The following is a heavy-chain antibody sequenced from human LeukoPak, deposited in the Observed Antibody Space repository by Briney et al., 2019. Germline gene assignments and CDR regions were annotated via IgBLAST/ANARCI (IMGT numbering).Heavy chain of an antibody. CDR3: AKVDYDFWSGYPGGPDY. J-gene: IGHJ4*02. V-gene: IGHV3-23*01. Sequence: GSLRLSCAASGFTFSSYAMSWVRQAPGKGLEWVSAISGSGGSTYYADSVKGRFTISRDNSKNTLYLQMNSLRAEDTAVYYCAKVDYDFWSGYPGGPDYWGQGTLITVSS. CDR2: ISGSGGST. D-gene: IGHD3-3*01. CDR1: GFTFSSYA.